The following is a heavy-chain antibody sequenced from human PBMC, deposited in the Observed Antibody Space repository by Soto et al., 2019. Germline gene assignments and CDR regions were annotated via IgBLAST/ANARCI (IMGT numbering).Heavy chain of an antibody. J-gene: IGHJ5*02. V-gene: IGHV1-18*01. CDR3: ARVGFCYILNVTPLRGIDP. CDR1: GYTFASYC. CDR2: ISAYNGNT. Sequence: ASPKVSYKSSGYTFASYCISWLPHAPEQGLEWMGWISAYNGNTNYAQTLQGRVTMTTDTSTSTAYMELRSLRSDDTALYYCARVGFCYILNVTPLRGIDPCGQGDLVTVSS. D-gene: IGHD1-1*01.